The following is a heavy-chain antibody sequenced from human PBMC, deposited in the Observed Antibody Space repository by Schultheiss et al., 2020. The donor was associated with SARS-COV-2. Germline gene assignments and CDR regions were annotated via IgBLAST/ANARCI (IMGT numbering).Heavy chain of an antibody. J-gene: IGHJ6*03. Sequence: SETLSLTCTVSGGSISSGGYYWSWIRQHPGKGLEWIGYIYYSGSTYYNPSLKSRVTISVDTSKNQFSLKLSSVTAADTAVYYCARVGVMITFGGVIVPYYYYMDVWGKGTTVTVSS. CDR2: IYYSGST. CDR1: GGSISSGGYY. V-gene: IGHV4-31*03. D-gene: IGHD3-16*02. CDR3: ARVGVMITFGGVIVPYYYYMDV.